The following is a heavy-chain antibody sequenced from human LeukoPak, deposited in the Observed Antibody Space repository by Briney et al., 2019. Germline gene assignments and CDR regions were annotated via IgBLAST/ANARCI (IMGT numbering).Heavy chain of an antibody. V-gene: IGHV1-46*01. D-gene: IGHD3-3*01. J-gene: IGHJ4*02. CDR1: GYTFTSYY. CDR2: INPSGGST. CDR3: ARGPRVTIFGVARSYYFDY. Sequence: ASVKVSCKASGYTFTSYYMHWVRQAPGQGLGWMGIINPSGGSTSYAQKFQGRVTMTRDTSTSTVYMELSSLRSEDTAVYYCARGPRVTIFGVARSYYFDYWGQGTLVTVSS.